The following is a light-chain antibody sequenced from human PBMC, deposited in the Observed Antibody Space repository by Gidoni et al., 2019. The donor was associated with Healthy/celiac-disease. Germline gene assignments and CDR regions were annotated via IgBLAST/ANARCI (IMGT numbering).Light chain of an antibody. CDR3: NSRDSSGNLYVV. V-gene: IGLV3-19*01. Sequence: SSALTQDPAVSVALGQTVRITCQGDSLRSYYASWYQQKPVQAPVLVIYGNNNRPSGIPNRFSGSSSGNTASLTITGAQAEDEADYYCNSRDSSGNLYVVFGGGTKLTVL. CDR1: SLRSYY. J-gene: IGLJ2*01. CDR2: GNN.